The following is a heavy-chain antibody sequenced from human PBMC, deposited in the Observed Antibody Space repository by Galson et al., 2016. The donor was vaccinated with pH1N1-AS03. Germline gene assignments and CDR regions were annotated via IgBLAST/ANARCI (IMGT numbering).Heavy chain of an antibody. V-gene: IGHV5-51*01. CDR3: ARATGTAGGVDY. Sequence: QSGAEVKKPGEPLKISCKGSGYTFTNYWTAWVRQMPGKGLEWMGLIFARASDTSYSPSFQGQVTISADKSINTAYLQWSSLKASDTAMYYCARATGTAGGVDYWGQGTLVSVSS. CDR1: GYTFTNYW. D-gene: IGHD1-1*01. CDR2: IFARASDT. J-gene: IGHJ4*02.